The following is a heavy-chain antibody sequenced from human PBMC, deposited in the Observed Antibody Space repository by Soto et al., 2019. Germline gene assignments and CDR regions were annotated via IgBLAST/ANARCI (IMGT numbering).Heavy chain of an antibody. J-gene: IGHJ6*03. D-gene: IGHD2-2*01. CDR2: INAGNGNT. Sequence: QVPLVQSGAEVKKPGASVKVSCKASGYTFTSYAMHWVRQAPGQRLEWMGWINAGNGNTKYSQKFQGRVTITRDTSASTAYMELSSLRSEDTAVYYCARGDIVVVPAANDYYMDVWGKGTTVTVSS. CDR3: ARGDIVVVPAANDYYMDV. V-gene: IGHV1-3*01. CDR1: GYTFTSYA.